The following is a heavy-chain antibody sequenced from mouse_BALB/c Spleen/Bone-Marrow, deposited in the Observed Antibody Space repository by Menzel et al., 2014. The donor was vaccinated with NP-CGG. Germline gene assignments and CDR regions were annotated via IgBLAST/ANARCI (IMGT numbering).Heavy chain of an antibody. D-gene: IGHD2-3*01. CDR3: ARRWSGAMDY. CDR1: GYSFTACF. CDR2: INPYNGAT. V-gene: IGHV1-37*01. J-gene: IGHJ4*01. Sequence: EVMLVESGPELVKPGASMKTSCKASGYSFTACFIHWIKQSHVKSLEWIGRINPYNGATTYNQNFNDKASLTVDKSSSTAYMELHSLTSEDSAVYYCARRWSGAMDYWGQGTSVTVSS.